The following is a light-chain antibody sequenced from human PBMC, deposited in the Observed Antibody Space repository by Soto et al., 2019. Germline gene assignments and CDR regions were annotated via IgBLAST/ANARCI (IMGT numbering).Light chain of an antibody. V-gene: IGKV3D-15*01. Sequence: EIVMTQSPATLSVSPGERATLSRRASQSVSSNLAWYQQKPGQAPRLVIHGAFRRATGIPDRFSGSGSGTDFTLTISSLEPEDFAVYYCQQYGDSSWTFGQGTKVDIK. J-gene: IGKJ1*01. CDR2: GAF. CDR1: QSVSSN. CDR3: QQYGDSSWT.